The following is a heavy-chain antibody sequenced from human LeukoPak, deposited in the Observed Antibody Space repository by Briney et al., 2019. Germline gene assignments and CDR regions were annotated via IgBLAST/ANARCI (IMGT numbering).Heavy chain of an antibody. CDR2: IGSSVNST. D-gene: IGHD3-9*01. J-gene: IGHJ6*02. CDR3: ARDQAFDRFYYYYGMDV. Sequence: GGSLRLSCAASGFTFSNYALSWVRQAPGKGLEWVSSIGSSVNSTHYADSVKGRFTISRDNSKNTLYLQMKSLRAEDTAVYCARDQAFDRFYYYYGMDVWGLGTTVIVSS. V-gene: IGHV3-23*01. CDR1: GFTFSNYA.